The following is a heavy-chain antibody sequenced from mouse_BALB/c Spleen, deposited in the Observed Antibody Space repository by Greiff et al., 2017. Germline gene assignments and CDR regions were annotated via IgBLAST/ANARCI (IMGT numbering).Heavy chain of an antibody. D-gene: IGHD4-1*01. J-gene: IGHJ4*01. CDR1: GYAFTNYL. CDR2: INPGSGGT. V-gene: IGHV1-54*01. CDR3: ARDWDDAMDY. Sequence: VQLQQSGAELVRPGTSVKVSCKASGYAFTNYLIEWVKQRPGQGLEWIGVINPGSGGTNYNEKFKGKATLTADKSSSTAYMQLSSLTSDDSAVYFCARDWDDAMDYWGQGTSVTVSS.